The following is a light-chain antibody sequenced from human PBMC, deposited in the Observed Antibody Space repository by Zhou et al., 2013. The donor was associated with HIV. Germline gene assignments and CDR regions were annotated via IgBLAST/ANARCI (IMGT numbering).Light chain of an antibody. CDR3: QQANSFX. CDR2: AAS. J-gene: IGKJ5*01. V-gene: IGKV1-12*01. CDR1: QDISNY. Sequence: DIQMTQSPSSLSASVGDRVTITCQASQDISNYLNWYQQKPGKAPKLLIYAASSLQSGVPSRFSGSGSGTDFTLTISSLQPEDFATYYCQQANSFXFGQGTRLEIK.